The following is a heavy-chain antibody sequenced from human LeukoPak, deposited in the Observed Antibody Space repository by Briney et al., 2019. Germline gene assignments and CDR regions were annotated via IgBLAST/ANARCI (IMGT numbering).Heavy chain of an antibody. J-gene: IGHJ4*02. D-gene: IGHD5-12*01. CDR3: ARGRYSPYFDY. V-gene: IGHV4-34*01. CDR1: GFTFSTYA. CDR2: INHSGST. Sequence: GSLRLSCAASGFTFSTYAMNWVRQPPGKGLEWIGEINHSGSTNYNPSLKSRVTISVDTSKNQFSLKLSSVTAADTAVYYCARGRYSPYFDYWGQGTLVTVSS.